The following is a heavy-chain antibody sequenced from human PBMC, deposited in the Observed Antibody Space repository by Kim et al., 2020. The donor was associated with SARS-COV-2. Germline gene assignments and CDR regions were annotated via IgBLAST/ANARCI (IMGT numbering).Heavy chain of an antibody. Sequence: SGTLSLTCTVSGGSVSSVRYYWSWIRQSPGKGLEWIGNIYYSGRTDYNPSLKSRVTLSGDTSKNQLSLKLSSVTAADTAVYYCARGAYFGSGSYNGLDVWGQGTTVIVSS. D-gene: IGHD3-10*01. J-gene: IGHJ6*02. V-gene: IGHV4-61*01. CDR1: GGSVSSVRYY. CDR2: IYYSGRT. CDR3: ARGAYFGSGSYNGLDV.